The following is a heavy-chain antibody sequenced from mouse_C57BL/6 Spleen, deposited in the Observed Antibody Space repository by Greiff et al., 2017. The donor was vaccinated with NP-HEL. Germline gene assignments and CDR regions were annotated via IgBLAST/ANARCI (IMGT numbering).Heavy chain of an antibody. V-gene: IGHV1-50*01. CDR1: GYTFTSYW. D-gene: IGHD2-5*01. J-gene: IGHJ3*01. CDR2: IDPSDSYT. Sequence: QVQLQQPGAELVKPGASVKLSCKASGYTFTSYWMQWVKQRPGQGLEWIGEIDPSDSYTNYNQKFKGKATLTGDTSSSTAYMQLSSLTSEDSAVYYCARVYYSNDEAYWGQGTLVTVSA. CDR3: ARVYYSNDEAY.